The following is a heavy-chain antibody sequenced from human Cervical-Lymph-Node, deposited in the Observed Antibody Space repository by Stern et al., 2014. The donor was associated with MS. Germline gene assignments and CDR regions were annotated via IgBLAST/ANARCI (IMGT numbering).Heavy chain of an antibody. D-gene: IGHD3-10*01. Sequence: VQLVQSGAEVKKPGESLKISCAGSGYSFTTYWIGWVRPMPGRGLEWMGFIYPGDPDIRYSPSSQGQVTISADKSISTAYLQWSSLKPSDTAMYYCARHRPGEPAHGAFDIWGQGTMVTVSS. J-gene: IGHJ3*02. CDR2: IYPGDPDI. CDR3: ARHRPGEPAHGAFDI. CDR1: GYSFTTYW. V-gene: IGHV5-51*01.